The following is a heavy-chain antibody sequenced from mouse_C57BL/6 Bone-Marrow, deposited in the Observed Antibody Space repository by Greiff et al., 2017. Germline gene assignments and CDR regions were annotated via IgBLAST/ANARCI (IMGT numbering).Heavy chain of an antibody. CDR3: ARTGTGFDY. CDR2: IYPGGGYT. D-gene: IGHD4-1*01. CDR1: GYTFTNYW. Sequence: QVQLKESGAELVRPGTSVKMSCKASGYTFTNYWIGWAKQRPGHGLEWIGDIYPGGGYTNYNEKFKGKTTLTADKSSSTAYMQFSSLTSEDSAIYYCARTGTGFDYWGQGTTLTVSS. J-gene: IGHJ2*01. V-gene: IGHV1-63*01.